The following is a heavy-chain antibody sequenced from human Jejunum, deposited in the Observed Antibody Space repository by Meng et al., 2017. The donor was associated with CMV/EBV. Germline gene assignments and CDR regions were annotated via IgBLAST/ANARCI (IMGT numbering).Heavy chain of an antibody. J-gene: IGHJ6*02. V-gene: IGHV3-30-3*02. Sequence: TSATHWVRHAPGKGLEWVAVISYDGTNKYYADSVKGRFIISRDNSKNTVSLHMNSLRAEDTALYYCAKSRIAVAAAAGYYYYGLDVWGQGTTVTVSS. CDR2: ISYDGTNK. CDR1: TSA. D-gene: IGHD2-2*01. CDR3: AKSRIAVAAAAGYYYYGLDV.